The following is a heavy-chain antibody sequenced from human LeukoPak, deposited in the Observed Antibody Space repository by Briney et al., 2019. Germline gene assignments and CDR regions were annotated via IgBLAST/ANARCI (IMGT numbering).Heavy chain of an antibody. CDR2: IIPIFGTA. D-gene: IGHD4-17*01. CDR1: GGTFSSYA. V-gene: IGHV1-69*05. J-gene: IGHJ3*02. CDR3: ASYYAGYGDYKGTPNAFDI. Sequence: SVKVSCKASGGTFSSYAISWVRRAPGQGLEWMGWIIPIFGTANYAQKFQGRVTITTDESTSTAYMELSSLRSEDTAVYYCASYYAGYGDYKGTPNAFDIWGQGTMVTVSS.